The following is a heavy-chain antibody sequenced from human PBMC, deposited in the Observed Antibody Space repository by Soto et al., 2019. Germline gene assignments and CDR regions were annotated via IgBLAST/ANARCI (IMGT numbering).Heavy chain of an antibody. J-gene: IGHJ6*02. V-gene: IGHV4-31*03. Sequence: SETLSLTCTVSGGSISSGGYYWSWIRQHPGKGLEWIGYIYYSGSTYYNPSLKSRVTISVDTSKNQFSLKLSSVTAADTAVYYCASGIVVVVADQRGGMDVWGQGDKVSVSS. CDR1: GGSISSGGYY. CDR3: ASGIVVVVADQRGGMDV. D-gene: IGHD2-15*01. CDR2: IYYSGST.